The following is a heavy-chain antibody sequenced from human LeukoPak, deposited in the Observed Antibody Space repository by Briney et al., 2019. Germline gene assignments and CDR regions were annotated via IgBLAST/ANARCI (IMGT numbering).Heavy chain of an antibody. V-gene: IGHV5-51*01. D-gene: IGHD5-18*01. CDR3: ARGGIDTVMLTTERFDY. CDR2: IYPGDSDT. Sequence: GESLKISRKGSGYSFINYWIGWVRQMPGKGLEWMGIIYPGDSDTRYSPSFQGQVTISADKSIGTAYLQWSSLKASDTAIYYCARGGIDTVMLTTERFDYWGQGTLVTVSS. J-gene: IGHJ4*02. CDR1: GYSFINYW.